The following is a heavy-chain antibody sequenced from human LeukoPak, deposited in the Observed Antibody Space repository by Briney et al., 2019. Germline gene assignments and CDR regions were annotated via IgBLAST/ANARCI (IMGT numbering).Heavy chain of an antibody. V-gene: IGHV3-33*01. CDR1: GFTFSSYG. Sequence: GGSLRLSCAASGFTFSSYGMHWVRQAPGRGLEWVAVIPNDGSYKYYADSVKGRLTISRDNAKNTLYLQMNSLRVEDTAVYYCASDDDKPDNGFDIWGQGTLVTVSS. D-gene: IGHD1-1*01. J-gene: IGHJ3*02. CDR2: IPNDGSYK. CDR3: ASDDDKPDNGFDI.